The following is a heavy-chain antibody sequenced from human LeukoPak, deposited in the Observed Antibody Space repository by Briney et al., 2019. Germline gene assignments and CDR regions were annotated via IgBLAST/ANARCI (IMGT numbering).Heavy chain of an antibody. D-gene: IGHD3-22*01. V-gene: IGHV3-48*03. Sequence: GGSLRLSCAASGFTFSSFEMNWVRQAPGKGLEWVSYISTSGSTIYYADSVEGRFTISRDNAKNSLYLQMNSLRAEDTAVYYCARGLGYYDSSGYYFDYWGQGTLVTVSS. CDR3: ARGLGYYDSSGYYFDY. J-gene: IGHJ4*02. CDR1: GFTFSSFE. CDR2: ISTSGSTI.